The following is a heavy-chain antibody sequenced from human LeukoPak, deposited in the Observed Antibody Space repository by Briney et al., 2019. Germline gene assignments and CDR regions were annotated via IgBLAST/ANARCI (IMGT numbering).Heavy chain of an antibody. CDR2: MNPNSGNT. CDR1: GYTFTSYD. D-gene: IGHD6-13*01. J-gene: IGHJ4*02. Sequence: ASVKVSCKASGYTFTSYDINWVRQATGQGLEWMGWMNPNSGNTGYAQKFQGRVTMTRNTSMSTAYMELSSLRSEDTAVYYCARRIAAAGTLDYWGQGTLVTVSS. V-gene: IGHV1-8*01. CDR3: ARRIAAAGTLDY.